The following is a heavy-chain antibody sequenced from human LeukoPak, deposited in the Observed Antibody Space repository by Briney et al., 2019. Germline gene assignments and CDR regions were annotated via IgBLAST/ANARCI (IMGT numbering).Heavy chain of an antibody. CDR3: ARDYRHVMDV. J-gene: IGHJ6*02. Sequence: PGGSLRLSCVASGFTFNTHSMNWVRQAPGKGLEWISYITSSSSNIKYADSVRGRFTISRDNAKNLVYLQMNSLRDEDTAVYYCARDYRHVMDVWGQGTTVTVSS. V-gene: IGHV3-48*02. D-gene: IGHD4-11*01. CDR2: ITSSSSNI. CDR1: GFTFNTHS.